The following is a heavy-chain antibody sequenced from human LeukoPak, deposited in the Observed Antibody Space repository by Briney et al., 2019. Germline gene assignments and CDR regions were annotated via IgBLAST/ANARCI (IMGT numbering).Heavy chain of an antibody. V-gene: IGHV1-2*02. D-gene: IGHD1-26*01. CDR1: GYTFTGYY. Sequence: GASVKVSCKASGYTFTGYYMHWVRQAPGQGLEWMGWINPNSGGTNYAQKFQGRVTMTRDTSISTAYMELSRLRSDDTAVYYCARGLVEATRYFDYWGQGTLVTVSS. CDR2: INPNSGGT. CDR3: ARGLVEATRYFDY. J-gene: IGHJ4*02.